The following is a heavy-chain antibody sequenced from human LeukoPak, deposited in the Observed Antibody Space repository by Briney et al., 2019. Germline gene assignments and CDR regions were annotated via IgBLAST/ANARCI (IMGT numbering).Heavy chain of an antibody. Sequence: GGSLSLSCAASGFTFSNYWMSWVRQAPGKGLEWVANIKQDGSEKYYVDSVKGRFTISRDNAKNSLYLQMNSLRAEDTAVYYCASSRTRTDYWGQGTLVTVSS. V-gene: IGHV3-7*01. J-gene: IGHJ4*02. CDR1: GFTFSNYW. CDR2: IKQDGSEK. D-gene: IGHD1-14*01. CDR3: ASSRTRTDY.